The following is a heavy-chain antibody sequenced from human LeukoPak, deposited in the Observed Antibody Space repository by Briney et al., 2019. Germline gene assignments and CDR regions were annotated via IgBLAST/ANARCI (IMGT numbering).Heavy chain of an antibody. D-gene: IGHD4-17*01. Sequence: GGSLRLSCAASGFTFSSYAMSWVRQAPGKGLEWVSGISWNSGSIGYADSVKGRFTISRDNAKNSLYLQMNSLRAEDTALYYCAKAAVTKNAFDIWGQGTMVTVSS. V-gene: IGHV3-9*01. CDR2: ISWNSGSI. CDR1: GFTFSSYA. CDR3: AKAAVTKNAFDI. J-gene: IGHJ3*02.